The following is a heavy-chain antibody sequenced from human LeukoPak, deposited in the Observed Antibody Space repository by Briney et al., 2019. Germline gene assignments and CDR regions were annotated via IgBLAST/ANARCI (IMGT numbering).Heavy chain of an antibody. CDR2: ISGDGGDI. D-gene: IGHD1-7*01. CDR3: ARGGWNYPHYYYYLDV. CDR1: GFTFSDYY. Sequence: GGSLRLSCATSGFTFSDYYMSWIRQAPGKGLEWLSYISGDGGDINYADSVGGRFTVSRDNAKNALYLQMNSLRAEDTALYYCARGGWNYPHYYYYLDVWGKGTTVTVSS. V-gene: IGHV3-11*01. J-gene: IGHJ6*03.